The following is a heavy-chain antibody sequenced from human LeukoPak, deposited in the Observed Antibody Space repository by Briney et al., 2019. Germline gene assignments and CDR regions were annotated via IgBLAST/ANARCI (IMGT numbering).Heavy chain of an antibody. Sequence: GGSLRLSCAASGFTVSSNYMSWVRQAPGKGLEWVSVIYSGGSIYYADSVKGRFTISRDNSKNTLYLQMNSLRAEDTAVYYCARGLGYCSGGSCYRGFDIWGQGTMVTVSS. V-gene: IGHV3-66*02. CDR1: GFTVSSNY. CDR3: ARGLGYCSGGSCYRGFDI. J-gene: IGHJ3*02. CDR2: IYSGGSI. D-gene: IGHD2-15*01.